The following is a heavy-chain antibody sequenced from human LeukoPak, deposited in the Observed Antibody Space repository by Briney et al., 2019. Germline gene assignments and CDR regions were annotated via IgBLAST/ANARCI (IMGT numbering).Heavy chain of an antibody. CDR1: GFTFSSYG. V-gene: IGHV3-23*01. J-gene: IGHJ4*02. D-gene: IGHD1-26*01. CDR2: ISGSGGTT. CDR3: AKDGLKLQKYYFEN. Sequence: PGGSLRLSCAASGFTFSSYGMSWVRQAPGKGLEWVSGISGSGGTTYYADSVKGRFTISRDNSKNTLYLQMNSLRSEDTAVYCCAKDGLKLQKYYFENWGQGTLVTVSS.